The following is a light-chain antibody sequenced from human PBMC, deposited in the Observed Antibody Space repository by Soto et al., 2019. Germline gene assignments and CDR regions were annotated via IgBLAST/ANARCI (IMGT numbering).Light chain of an antibody. V-gene: IGKV3-20*01. CDR1: QSISSSY. CDR3: QQYGSSRRT. Sequence: EIVLTQSPGTLSLSPGERATLSCRASQSISSSYLAWYQQKPGQAPRLLIYGASRRATGIPDRFSGSGSGTDFTLTISRLEPEDFAVYYCQQYGSSRRTLGQGTKVDIK. CDR2: GAS. J-gene: IGKJ1*01.